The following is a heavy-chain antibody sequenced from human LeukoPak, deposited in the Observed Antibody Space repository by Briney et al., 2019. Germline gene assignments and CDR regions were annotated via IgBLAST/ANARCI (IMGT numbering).Heavy chain of an antibody. CDR1: GFTFSSYS. Sequence: GGSLRLSCAASGFTFSSYSMNWVRRAPGKGLEWVSSISSSSSYIYYADSVKGRFTISRDNAKNSLYLQMNSLRAEDTAVYYCARDTERYSYGQEGFDYWGQGTLVTVSS. V-gene: IGHV3-21*01. J-gene: IGHJ4*02. D-gene: IGHD5-18*01. CDR3: ARDTERYSYGQEGFDY. CDR2: ISSSSSYI.